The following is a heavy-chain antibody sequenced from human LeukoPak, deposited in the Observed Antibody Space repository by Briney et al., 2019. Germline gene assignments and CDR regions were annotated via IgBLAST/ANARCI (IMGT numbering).Heavy chain of an antibody. CDR2: IYTSGSN. J-gene: IGHJ6*03. D-gene: IGHD4-23*01. CDR1: GGSFSGYY. Sequence: SETLSLTCAVYGGSFSGYYWSWIRQPAGKGLEWIGRIYTSGSNNYNPSLKSRVTMSVDTSKNQFSLKLSSVTAADTAMYYCAREVADYGGYYYYHYMDVWGKGTTVTISS. V-gene: IGHV4-59*10. CDR3: AREVADYGGYYYYHYMDV.